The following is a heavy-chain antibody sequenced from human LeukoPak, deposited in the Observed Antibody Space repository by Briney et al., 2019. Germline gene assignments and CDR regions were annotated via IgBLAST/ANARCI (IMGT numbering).Heavy chain of an antibody. CDR1: GGSISTYY. D-gene: IGHD5-18*01. CDR2: IYATGAT. V-gene: IGHV4-4*07. J-gene: IGHJ5*02. CDR3: ARVRGHIFGLDS. Sequence: SETLSLTCTVSGGSISTYYWSWIRQPAGKGLEWIGHIYATGATHYNPSLKSRVTMSVDTSRNQFSLKLDSMTAADTAVYYCARVRGHIFGLDSWGQGTLVTVSS.